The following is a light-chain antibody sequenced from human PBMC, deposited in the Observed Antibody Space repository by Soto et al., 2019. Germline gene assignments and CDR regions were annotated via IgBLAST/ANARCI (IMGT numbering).Light chain of an antibody. CDR1: QSIMTW. J-gene: IGKJ4*01. Sequence: DIQLTQSPSTLSASVGDRVTITCRASQSIMTWLAWYQQKPGKVPKLLIYAASTLQSGVPSRFSGSGSGTDFTLTISSLQPEDVATYYCQKYNSAPLTFGGGTKVDNK. CDR2: AAS. V-gene: IGKV1-27*01. CDR3: QKYNSAPLT.